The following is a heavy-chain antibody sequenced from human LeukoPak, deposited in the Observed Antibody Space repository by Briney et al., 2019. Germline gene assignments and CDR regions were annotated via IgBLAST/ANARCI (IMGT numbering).Heavy chain of an antibody. D-gene: IGHD2/OR15-2a*01. CDR3: AKVTFEGVDP. CDR1: GFTFSIYW. V-gene: IGHV3-74*01. CDR2: INGDGGST. J-gene: IGHJ5*02. Sequence: TGGSLRLSCAASGFTFSIYWMIWVRQAPGKGLVWVSRINGDGGSTSYADSVKGRFTISRDNAKNTLYLQMNSLRAEDTAVYYCAKVTFEGVDPWGQGTLVTVSS.